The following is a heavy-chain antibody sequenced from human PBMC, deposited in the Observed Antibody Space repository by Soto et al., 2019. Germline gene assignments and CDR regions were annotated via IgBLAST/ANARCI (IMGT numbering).Heavy chain of an antibody. D-gene: IGHD6-19*01. J-gene: IGHJ6*02. CDR2: IYYNGDT. CDR1: GGPFPSGGYY. V-gene: IGHV4-31*03. Sequence: SETLSLTCTVSGGPFPSGGYYWSWIRQEPGKGLEWIGYIYYNGDTSYNPSLRSRVTISADTSKTQFSLNLSSVTPEDTAVYYCARDQDSSGWKLYYYYYGMDVWGQGTTVTVSS. CDR3: ARDQDSSGWKLYYYYYGMDV.